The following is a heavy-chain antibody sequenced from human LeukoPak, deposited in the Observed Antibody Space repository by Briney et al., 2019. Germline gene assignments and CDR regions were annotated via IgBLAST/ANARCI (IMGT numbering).Heavy chain of an antibody. CDR3: AKEAYYDILYNSQAEGYMDV. J-gene: IGHJ6*03. Sequence: GGSLRLSCAASGFTFSSYWMHWVRQAPGKGLVWVSRINSDGSSTSYADSVKGRFTISRDNPKNTVYLQLNSLRPEDTALYYCAKEAYYDILYNSQAEGYMDVWGKGTTVTVSS. CDR2: INSDGSST. V-gene: IGHV3-74*01. CDR1: GFTFSSYW. D-gene: IGHD3-9*01.